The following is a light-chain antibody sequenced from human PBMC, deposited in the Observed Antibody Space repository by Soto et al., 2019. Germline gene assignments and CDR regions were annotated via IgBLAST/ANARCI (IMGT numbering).Light chain of an antibody. CDR3: QQYATWPRT. J-gene: IGKJ2*01. CDR1: QDLHID. Sequence: ETLMTQSPATLSVSPGETVTLSCRSSQDLHIDLAWYHQKPGQAPTLLIYGVSARAPGVPARFSGAGSGTELTLTIRSLQSADFGVYYCQQYATWPRTFGQGTKVDIK. CDR2: GVS. V-gene: IGKV3-15*01.